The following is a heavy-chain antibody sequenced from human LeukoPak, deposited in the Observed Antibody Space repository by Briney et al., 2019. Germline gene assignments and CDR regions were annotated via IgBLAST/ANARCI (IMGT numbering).Heavy chain of an antibody. CDR2: IYSDGGT. CDR1: GFTVSAKC. Sequence: GGSLRLSCAASGFTVSAKCMSWVRQGPGKGLDWISSIYSDGGTNYADSVKGRFTTSRDNSKNTLYLQMNSLRPEDTAVYYCARDGGFGGPGGDNWFDSWGQGALVTVSS. D-gene: IGHD3-16*01. J-gene: IGHJ5*01. V-gene: IGHV3-66*02. CDR3: ARDGGFGGPGGDNWFDS.